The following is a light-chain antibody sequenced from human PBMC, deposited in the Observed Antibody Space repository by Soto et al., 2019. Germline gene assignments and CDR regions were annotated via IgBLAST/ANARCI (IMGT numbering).Light chain of an antibody. J-gene: IGLJ2*01. CDR3: QSYDSRLSIVI. CDR1: SSNIGANYD. V-gene: IGLV1-40*01. Sequence: QSVLTQPPSVSGSPGQRVTISCTGSSSNIGANYDVRWYQQLPGAAPKLLIYANSNRPSGVPDRFSASKSGTSASRAITGLHAEDDADYYCQSYDSRLSIVIFGGGTKLTVL. CDR2: ANS.